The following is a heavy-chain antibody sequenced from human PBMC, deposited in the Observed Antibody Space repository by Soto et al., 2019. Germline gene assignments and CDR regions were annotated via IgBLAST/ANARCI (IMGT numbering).Heavy chain of an antibody. Sequence: QVQLVQSGAEVKKPGASVKVSCKASGYTFTSYGISWVRQAPGQGLEWMGWISAYNGNTNYAQKLQGRVTMTPEPSSSTAYSELRSLRSDDTAVYYCARGDFWSGYSKDNWFDPWGQGTLVTVSS. V-gene: IGHV1-18*01. CDR2: ISAYNGNT. D-gene: IGHD3-3*01. CDR1: GYTFTSYG. J-gene: IGHJ5*02. CDR3: ARGDFWSGYSKDNWFDP.